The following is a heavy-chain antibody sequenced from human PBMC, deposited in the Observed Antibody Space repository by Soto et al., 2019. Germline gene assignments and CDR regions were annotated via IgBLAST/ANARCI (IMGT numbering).Heavy chain of an antibody. Sequence: QVQLQQWGAGLLKPSETLSLTCAVYGGSFSGYYWSWIRQPPGKGLEWIGEINHSGSTNYNPSLKSRGTVSVDTSKNQFSLKLSSVTAADTAVYYCARGPSMGWFDPWGQGTLVTVSS. CDR2: INHSGST. D-gene: IGHD3-10*01. J-gene: IGHJ5*02. CDR3: ARGPSMGWFDP. CDR1: GGSFSGYY. V-gene: IGHV4-34*01.